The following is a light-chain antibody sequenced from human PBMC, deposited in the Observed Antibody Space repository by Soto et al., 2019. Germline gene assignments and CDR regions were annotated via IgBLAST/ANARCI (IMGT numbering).Light chain of an antibody. V-gene: IGKV3-11*01. CDR2: DAS. J-gene: IGKJ5*01. CDR1: QSVSSY. CDR3: QQRSNWPP. Sequence: ESVLTQCRATVSLSPGDRGTLCCRASQSVSSYLAWYQQKPGQAPRLLIYDASNRATGIPARFSGSGSGTDFTLTISSLEPEDFAVYYCQQRSNWPPFGQGTRLE.